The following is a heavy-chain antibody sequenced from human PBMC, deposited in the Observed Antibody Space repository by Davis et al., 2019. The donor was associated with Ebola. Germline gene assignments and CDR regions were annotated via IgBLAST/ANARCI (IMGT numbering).Heavy chain of an antibody. J-gene: IGHJ5*02. V-gene: IGHV4-34*01. Sequence: SETLSLTCAVYGGSFSGYYWSWIRQPPGKGLEWIGEINHSGSTNYNPSLKSRVTISVDTSKNQFSLKLSSVTAADTAVYYCARLRHYDFWSGYPNWFDPWGQGTLVTVSS. CDR1: GGSFSGYY. D-gene: IGHD3-3*01. CDR3: ARLRHYDFWSGYPNWFDP. CDR2: INHSGST.